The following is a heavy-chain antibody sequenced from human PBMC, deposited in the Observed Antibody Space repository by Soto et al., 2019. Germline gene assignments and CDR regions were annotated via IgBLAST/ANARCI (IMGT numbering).Heavy chain of an antibody. V-gene: IGHV4-61*01. CDR3: ARERGDSHWIDP. CDR1: GGPVSSESYY. Sequence: AETLSLTCSVPGGPVSSESYYWSWIRQTPGKGLEWIGNVENSGSTKYNPSLKSRVTISVDTSKNQFSLKLSSVTGADTAVYYCARERGDSHWIDPWGQGTLVSVSS. J-gene: IGHJ5*02. CDR2: VENSGST. D-gene: IGHD2-21*01.